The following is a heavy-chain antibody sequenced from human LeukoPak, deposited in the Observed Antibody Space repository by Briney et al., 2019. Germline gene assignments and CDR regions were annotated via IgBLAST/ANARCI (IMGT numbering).Heavy chain of an antibody. D-gene: IGHD2-2*01. Sequence: KPGESLRLSCVASGFIFSDFGMNWVRQVPGKGLEWVAFISSRGTSTFYADSVKGRFTISRDTAKKSLDLQMTSLRADDTAAYYCVRGTDCSATTCYALSAFDYWGQGTLVTVSS. V-gene: IGHV3-21*04. J-gene: IGHJ4*02. CDR2: ISSRGTST. CDR3: VRGTDCSATTCYALSAFDY. CDR1: GFIFSDFG.